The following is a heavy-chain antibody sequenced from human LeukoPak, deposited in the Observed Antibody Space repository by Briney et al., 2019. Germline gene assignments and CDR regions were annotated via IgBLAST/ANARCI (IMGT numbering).Heavy chain of an antibody. J-gene: IGHJ4*02. CDR3: ASTIAAAGGLFYFDY. CDR2: ISSSSSTI. CDR1: GFTFSSYS. Sequence: GGSLRLSGAASGFTFSSYSMKWVRQAPGKGLKRVSYISSSSSTIYYADSAKGRFTISRDNAKNSLYLQMNSLTTEDTAGYYWASTIAAAGGLFYFDYWGQGSLVTVSS. D-gene: IGHD6-13*01. V-gene: IGHV3-48*01.